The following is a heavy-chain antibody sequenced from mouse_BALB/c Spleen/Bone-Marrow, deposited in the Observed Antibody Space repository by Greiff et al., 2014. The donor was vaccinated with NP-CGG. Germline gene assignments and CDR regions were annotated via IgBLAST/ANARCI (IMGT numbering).Heavy chain of an antibody. V-gene: IGHV1-69*02. CDR2: IYPSDSYI. CDR1: GYTFTSYW. D-gene: IGHD1-1*01. Sequence: VQLQQSGAELVRPGASLKLSCRASGYTFTSYWINWVKQRPGQGLEWIGNIYPSDSYINYNQRFKDKATLTVGKSSSTAYMQLSSPTSEDSAVYYCTRYGNSHYYAIDYWGQGTSVTVSS. CDR3: TRYGNSHYYAIDY. J-gene: IGHJ4*01.